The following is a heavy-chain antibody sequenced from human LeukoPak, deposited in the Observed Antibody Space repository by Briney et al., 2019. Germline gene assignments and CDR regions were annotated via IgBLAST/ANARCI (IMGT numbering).Heavy chain of an antibody. Sequence: GGSLTLSCVPSGFTFSLLQMNWVRQAPGEGIEWVSYISGCGSSINYEDAVNGRFTISRDNARKSLYLQMNSLRGEDTAVYYCGRDMGYCSSSNCYTYYLDYWGEGALVTVSS. J-gene: IGHJ4*02. CDR1: GFTFSLLQ. CDR3: GRDMGYCSSSNCYTYYLDY. D-gene: IGHD2-2*01. V-gene: IGHV3-48*03. CDR2: ISGCGSSI.